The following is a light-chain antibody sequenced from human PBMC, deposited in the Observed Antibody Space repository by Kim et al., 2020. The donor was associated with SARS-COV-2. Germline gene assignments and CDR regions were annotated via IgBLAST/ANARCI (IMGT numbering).Light chain of an antibody. CDR2: DNT. CDR1: SSNNGNNY. J-gene: IGLJ1*01. Sequence: GQRVTISCSGSSSNNGNNYVSLYQQLPGTAPKLLIYDNTKRPSEIPDRVSGSRSGTSATLGITGLQTADEADYYCGIWDSSLNAYVFGTGTKVTVL. CDR3: GIWDSSLNAYV. V-gene: IGLV1-51*01.